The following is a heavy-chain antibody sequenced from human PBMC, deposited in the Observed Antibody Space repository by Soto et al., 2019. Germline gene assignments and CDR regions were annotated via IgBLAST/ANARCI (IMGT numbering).Heavy chain of an antibody. Sequence: VGSLRLSCAASGFAFSGSAMYWVRQASGKGPEWVGRIRSKGHNYATEYAASVKGRFTISRDDSKNTAYLQMNSLQTEDTAVYYCTRDLFSYDYSGILWFDPWGQGTLVTVSS. CDR2: IRSKGHNYAT. CDR1: GFAFSGSA. D-gene: IGHD3-16*01. CDR3: TRDLFSYDYSGILWFDP. V-gene: IGHV3-73*01. J-gene: IGHJ5*02.